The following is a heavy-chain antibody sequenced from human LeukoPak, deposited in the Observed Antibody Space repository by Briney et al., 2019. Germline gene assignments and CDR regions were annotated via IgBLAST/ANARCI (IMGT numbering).Heavy chain of an antibody. CDR2: ISSSSGYI. CDR1: GFSFGSYS. D-gene: IGHD2-2*01. Sequence: GGSLRLSCAASGFSFGSYSMNWFRQTPERGLEWISSISSSSGYIYYADSVKGRFTISRDNVKNSLHLQMDSLRAEDTALYFCAREIDSSNSFDHWGQGTLITVSS. V-gene: IGHV3-21*06. CDR3: AREIDSSNSFDH. J-gene: IGHJ4*02.